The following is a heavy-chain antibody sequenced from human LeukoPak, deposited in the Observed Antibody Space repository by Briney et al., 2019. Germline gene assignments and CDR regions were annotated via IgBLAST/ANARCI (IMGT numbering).Heavy chain of an antibody. CDR1: GFTFDDYA. V-gene: IGHV3-9*01. Sequence: PGRSLRLSCAASGFTFDDYAMHWVRQAPGKGLEWVSGISWNSGSIGYADSVKGRFTISRDNAKNSLYLQMNSLRAGDTALYYCAKAGPYSSSSFDYWGQGTLVTVSS. CDR3: AKAGPYSSSSFDY. D-gene: IGHD6-6*01. J-gene: IGHJ4*02. CDR2: ISWNSGSI.